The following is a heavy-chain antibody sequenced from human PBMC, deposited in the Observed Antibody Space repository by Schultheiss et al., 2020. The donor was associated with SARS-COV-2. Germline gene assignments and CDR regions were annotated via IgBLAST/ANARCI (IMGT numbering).Heavy chain of an antibody. Sequence: SETLSLTCAVYGGSFSGYYWSWIRQPPGKGLEWIGEINHSGSTNYNPSLKSRVTISVDTSKNQFSLKLSSVTAADTAVYYCARGGSSWYSRWLRFSYWGQGTLVTVSS. D-gene: IGHD6-13*01. CDR3: ARGGSSWYSRWLRFSY. J-gene: IGHJ4*02. CDR2: INHSGST. CDR1: GGSFSGYY. V-gene: IGHV4-34*01.